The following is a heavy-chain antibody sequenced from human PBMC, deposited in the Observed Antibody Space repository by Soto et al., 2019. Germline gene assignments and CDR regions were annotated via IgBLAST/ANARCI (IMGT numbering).Heavy chain of an antibody. CDR2: IKSKTDGGTT. V-gene: IGHV3-15*01. CDR1: GLTVSNAW. Sequence: EVQLVESGGDLVKPGGSVRLSCKASGLTVSNAWMSWVRQAPGKGLEWVGRIKSKTDGGTTDYAAPVKGRFTISRDDSENTLYLQMNSLKTEDTAVYYCTRYNYGRFDYWGQGTLVTVSS. D-gene: IGHD5-18*01. J-gene: IGHJ4*02. CDR3: TRYNYGRFDY.